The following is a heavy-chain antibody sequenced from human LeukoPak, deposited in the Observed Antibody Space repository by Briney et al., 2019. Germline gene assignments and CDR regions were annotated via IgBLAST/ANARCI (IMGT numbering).Heavy chain of an antibody. D-gene: IGHD3-10*01. Sequence: GGSLRLSCAASGFTFSSYAMSWVRQAPGKGLEWVSAISGSGGSTYYADSVKGRFTISRDNSKNTLYLQMNSLRAEDTAVYYCAKVAGFGELFDYYYGMDVWGQGTTVTVSS. CDR3: AKVAGFGELFDYYYGMDV. V-gene: IGHV3-23*01. J-gene: IGHJ6*02. CDR1: GFTFSSYA. CDR2: ISGSGGST.